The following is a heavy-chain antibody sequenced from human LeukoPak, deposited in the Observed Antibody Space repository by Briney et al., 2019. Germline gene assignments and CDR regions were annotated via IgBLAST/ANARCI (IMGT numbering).Heavy chain of an antibody. V-gene: IGHV3-48*04. J-gene: IGHJ4*02. Sequence: GGSLRLPCAASGFTFSSYSMNWVRQAPGKGLEWVSYISSSSSTIYYADSVKGRFTISRDNAKNSLYLQMNSLRAEDTAVYYCARGYDFWSGYCDYWGQGTLVTVSS. D-gene: IGHD3-3*01. CDR2: ISSSSSTI. CDR1: GFTFSSYS. CDR3: ARGYDFWSGYCDY.